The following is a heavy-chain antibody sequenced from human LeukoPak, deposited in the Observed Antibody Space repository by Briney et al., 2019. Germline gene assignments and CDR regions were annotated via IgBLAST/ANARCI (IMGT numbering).Heavy chain of an antibody. CDR2: INPSGGST. V-gene: IGHV1-46*01. CDR3: ARDPGYSYGPQTYYFDY. Sequence: GASVKVSCKASGYTFTSYYMHWVRQAPGQGLEWMGIINPSGGSTSYAQKFQGRVTMTRGTSTSTVYMELSSPRSEDTAVYYCARDPGYSYGPQTYYFDYWGQGTLVTVSS. J-gene: IGHJ4*02. CDR1: GYTFTSYY. D-gene: IGHD5-18*01.